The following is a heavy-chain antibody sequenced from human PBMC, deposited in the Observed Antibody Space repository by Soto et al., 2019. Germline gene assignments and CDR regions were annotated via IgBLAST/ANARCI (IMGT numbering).Heavy chain of an antibody. CDR1: GYTFTTYY. J-gene: IGHJ6*02. CDR2: INPRAGST. CDR3: VRAAAAGNGRRMDV. D-gene: IGHD6-13*01. Sequence: QVQLVQSGAEVKKPGASVKVSCKASGYTFTTYYIHWVRQAPGQGLEWMGVINPRAGSTTYTQKVQGRVPXNTFTXXSTVYMDLSSLTSEDTAVYYCVRAAAAGNGRRMDVWGQGTTVTVSS. V-gene: IGHV1-46*01.